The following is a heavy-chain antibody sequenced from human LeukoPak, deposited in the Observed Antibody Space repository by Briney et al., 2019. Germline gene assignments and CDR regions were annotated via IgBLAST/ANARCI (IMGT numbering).Heavy chain of an antibody. D-gene: IGHD1-26*01. V-gene: IGHV1-69-2*01. CDR2: VDPEDGET. J-gene: IGHJ4*02. Sequence: ASVKVSCKASGYTFTDYYMHWVQQAPGKGLEWMGLVDPEDGETIYAEKFQGRVTITADTSTDTAYMELSSLRSEDTAVYYCAARAVGATRYPDYWGQGTLVTVSS. CDR1: GYTFTDYY. CDR3: AARAVGATRYPDY.